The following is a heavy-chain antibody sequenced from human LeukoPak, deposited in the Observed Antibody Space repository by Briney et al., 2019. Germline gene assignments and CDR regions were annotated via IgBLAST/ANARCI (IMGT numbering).Heavy chain of an antibody. V-gene: IGHV3-21*04. CDR2: ISSSSSYI. CDR1: GFTFSSYS. CDR3: AKDLLGATKGY. Sequence: GGSLRLSCAASGFTFSSYSMNWVRQAPGKGLEWVSSISSSSSYIYYADSVKGRFTISRDNSKNTLYLQMNSLRAEDTAVYYCAKDLLGATKGYWGQGTLVTVSS. J-gene: IGHJ4*02. D-gene: IGHD1-26*01.